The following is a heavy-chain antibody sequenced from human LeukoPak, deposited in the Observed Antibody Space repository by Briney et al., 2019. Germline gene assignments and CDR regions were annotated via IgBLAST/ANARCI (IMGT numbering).Heavy chain of an antibody. CDR2: ISSSSSYI. CDR1: GFTFSSYS. Sequence: PGGSLRLSCAASGFTFSSYSMNWVRQAPGKGLEWVSSISSSSSYIYYADSVKGRFTISRDNAKNSLYLQMNSLRAEDTAVYYCARDPVSHYYDSSGYLVWGQGTLVTVSS. J-gene: IGHJ4*02. D-gene: IGHD3-22*01. CDR3: ARDPVSHYYDSSGYLV. V-gene: IGHV3-21*01.